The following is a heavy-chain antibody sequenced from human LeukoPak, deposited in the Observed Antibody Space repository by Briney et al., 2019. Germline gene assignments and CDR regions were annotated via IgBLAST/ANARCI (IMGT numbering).Heavy chain of an antibody. CDR1: GFTFDNYA. J-gene: IGHJ6*02. D-gene: IGHD4-23*01. V-gene: IGHV3-43*02. Sequence: GGSLRLSCAPSGFTFDNYAMHWVRQAPGKGLEWVSLDSADGTRTSYADSVKGRFTISRDNSKNSLYLQMNSLRTEDTALYYCAKDPDYGGNSRYGMDVWGQGTTVTVSS. CDR3: AKDPDYGGNSRYGMDV. CDR2: DSADGTRT.